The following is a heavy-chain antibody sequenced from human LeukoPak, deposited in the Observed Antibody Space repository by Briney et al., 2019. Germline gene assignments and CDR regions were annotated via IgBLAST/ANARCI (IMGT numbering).Heavy chain of an antibody. CDR3: ARGAWSSYVGTTHINY. Sequence: SETLSLTCAVYGGSFSGYYWSWIRQPPGKGLEWIGEINHSGSTNYNPPLKSRVTISVDTSKNQFSLKLSSVTAADTAVYYCARGAWSSYVGTTHINYWGQGTLVTVSA. D-gene: IGHD1-26*01. J-gene: IGHJ4*02. CDR1: GGSFSGYY. V-gene: IGHV4-34*01. CDR2: INHSGST.